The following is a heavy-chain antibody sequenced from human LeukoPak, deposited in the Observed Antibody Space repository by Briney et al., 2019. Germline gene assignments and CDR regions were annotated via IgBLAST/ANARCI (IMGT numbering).Heavy chain of an antibody. J-gene: IGHJ3*02. CDR1: GGTFSSYA. Sequence: SVKVSCKASGGTFSSYAISWVRQAPGHGLEWMGRIIPILGIANYAQKFQGRVTITADKSTSTAYMELSSLRSEDTAVYYCANYGSGSYITRDAFDIWGQGTMVTVSS. D-gene: IGHD3-10*01. CDR2: IIPILGIA. CDR3: ANYGSGSYITRDAFDI. V-gene: IGHV1-69*04.